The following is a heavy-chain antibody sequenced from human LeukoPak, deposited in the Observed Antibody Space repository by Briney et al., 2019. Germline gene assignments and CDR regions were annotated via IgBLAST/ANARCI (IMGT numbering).Heavy chain of an antibody. V-gene: IGHV3-66*01. J-gene: IGHJ4*02. CDR2: LYSGGPA. CDR3: AKAKGDGYSYPLLFEC. CDR1: GFTVSASY. D-gene: IGHD5-24*01. Sequence: GGSLRLSCAASGFTVSASYMSWVRQAPGKGLEWVSVLYSGGPAYYADSVKARFTVSRDISNNTLYLQLNSLRVGDTALYYCAKAKGDGYSYPLLFECWGQGTLVTVSS.